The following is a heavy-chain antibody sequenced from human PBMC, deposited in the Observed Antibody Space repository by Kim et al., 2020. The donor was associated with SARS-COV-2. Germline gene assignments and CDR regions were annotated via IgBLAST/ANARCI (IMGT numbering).Heavy chain of an antibody. J-gene: IGHJ4*02. Sequence: ADSVKGRFTSARDNSKNTLYLQMNRLRAEDTAVYYCAKDSSSLNTLAYDSWGQGTLVTVSS. V-gene: IGHV3-23*01. CDR3: AKDSSSLNTLAYDS. D-gene: IGHD6-13*01.